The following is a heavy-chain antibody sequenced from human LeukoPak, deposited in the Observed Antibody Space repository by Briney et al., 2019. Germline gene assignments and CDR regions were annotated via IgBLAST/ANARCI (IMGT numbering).Heavy chain of an antibody. D-gene: IGHD5-12*01. Sequence: SETLSLTCTVSGGSIGNYYWSWIRQPQGKGLEWIGQIYYTGSTRYNASLKSRVTISVDTSKNQFSLKLNSVTAADTAVYYCASGFDSKSTYFDYWGQGTLVTVSS. CDR1: GGSIGNYY. J-gene: IGHJ4*02. CDR2: IYYTGST. V-gene: IGHV4-59*08. CDR3: ASGFDSKSTYFDY.